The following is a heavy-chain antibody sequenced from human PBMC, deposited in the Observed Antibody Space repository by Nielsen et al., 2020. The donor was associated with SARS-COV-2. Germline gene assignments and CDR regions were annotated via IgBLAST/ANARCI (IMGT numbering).Heavy chain of an antibody. CDR3: AREGFWSGYHAFDI. D-gene: IGHD3-3*01. CDR1: GFTFSSYA. J-gene: IGHJ3*02. CDR2: ISYDGSNK. V-gene: IGHV3-30*03. Sequence: GGSLRLSCAASGFTFSSYAMSWVRQAPGKGLEWVAVISYDGSNKYYADSVKGRFTISRDNSKNTLYLQMNSLRAEDTAVYYCAREGFWSGYHAFDIWGQGTMVTVSS.